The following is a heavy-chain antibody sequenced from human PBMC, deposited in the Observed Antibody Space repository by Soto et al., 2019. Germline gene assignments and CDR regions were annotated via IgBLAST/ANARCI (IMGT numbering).Heavy chain of an antibody. CDR1: GIMSSGYG. V-gene: IGHV1-69*09. CDR2: INPTLDST. Sequence: QEQVVQSGPAMKEPGSSVKVSCRASGIMSSGYGFSWVRQAPGHGLEWVGRINPTLDSTQYAQNLQGRVSITVEKATDTAYLEVTRLRLEDTAIYFCAAMKRARLDSWGRGTVVTVSS. J-gene: IGHJ4*02. CDR3: AAMKRARLDS. D-gene: IGHD6-25*01.